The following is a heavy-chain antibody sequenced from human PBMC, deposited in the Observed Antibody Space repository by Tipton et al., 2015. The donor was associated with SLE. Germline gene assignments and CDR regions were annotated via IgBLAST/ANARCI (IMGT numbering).Heavy chain of an antibody. CDR3: ARAPGLDRDYYYYYYMDV. CDR1: GGSFSGYY. J-gene: IGHJ6*03. CDR2: IYYSGST. D-gene: IGHD3/OR15-3a*01. Sequence: LRLSCAVYGGSFSGYYWSWIRQPPGKGLEWIGYIYYSGSTNYNPSLKSRVTISVDTSKNQFSLKLSSVTAADTAVYYCARAPGLDRDYYYYYYMDVWGKGTMVTVSS. V-gene: IGHV4-59*01.